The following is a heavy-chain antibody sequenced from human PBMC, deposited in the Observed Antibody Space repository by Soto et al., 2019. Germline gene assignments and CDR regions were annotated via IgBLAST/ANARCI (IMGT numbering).Heavy chain of an antibody. CDR1: GYTFTTYD. Sequence: QVPLVQSGAEVKKPGASVKVSCKASGYTFTTYDITWVRQATGQGLEWMGWMNPNSGNTGYAQKFQGRVTMTKNNFISTAYLELSSLRSEDTAVYYCARGEGGSIPLDYWGQGTLVTVSS. CDR2: MNPNSGNT. V-gene: IGHV1-8*01. J-gene: IGHJ4*02. CDR3: ARGEGGSIPLDY. D-gene: IGHD5-12*01.